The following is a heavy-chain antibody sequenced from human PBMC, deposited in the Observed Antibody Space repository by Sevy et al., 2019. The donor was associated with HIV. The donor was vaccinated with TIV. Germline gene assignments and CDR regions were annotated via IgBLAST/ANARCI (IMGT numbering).Heavy chain of an antibody. V-gene: IGHV3-7*01. D-gene: IGHD2-2*01. Sequence: GGSLRLSCVASGFTFNTYWMTWVRQAPGKGLEWVANINPDGSEKDYVDSLKGRFTVSRDNAETSLYPHMNSLRVEDTAVYFCARLLWDVVVVPGTTPGQYFDYWGQGTLVTVSS. CDR2: INPDGSEK. CDR3: ARLLWDVVVVPGTTPGQYFDY. CDR1: GFTFNTYW. J-gene: IGHJ4*02.